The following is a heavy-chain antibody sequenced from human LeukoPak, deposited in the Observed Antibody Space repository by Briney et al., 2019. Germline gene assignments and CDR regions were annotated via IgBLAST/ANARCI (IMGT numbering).Heavy chain of an antibody. D-gene: IGHD6-13*01. J-gene: IGHJ4*02. CDR1: GFTFSSYS. V-gene: IGHV3-21*01. CDR2: ISSSSSYI. Sequence: PGGSLRLSCAASGFTFSSYSMNWVRQAPGKGLEWVSSISSSSSYIYYADSVKGRFTISRDNAKNSLYLQMNSLRAEDTAVYYCTRLHSSSWTASFDYWGQGTLVTVSS. CDR3: TRLHSSSWTASFDY.